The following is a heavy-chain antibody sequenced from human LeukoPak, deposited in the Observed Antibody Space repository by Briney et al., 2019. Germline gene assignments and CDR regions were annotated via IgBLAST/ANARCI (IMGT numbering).Heavy chain of an antibody. CDR1: GFTFSSYA. Sequence: GGSLRLSCAASGFTFSSYAMHWVRQAPGKGLEWVAVISYDGSNKYYADSVKGRFTISRDNSKNTLYLQMNSLRAEDTAVYYCARETYCGGDCYSYYFDYWGQGTLVTVPS. CDR2: ISYDGSNK. D-gene: IGHD2-21*02. CDR3: ARETYCGGDCYSYYFDY. J-gene: IGHJ4*02. V-gene: IGHV3-30*04.